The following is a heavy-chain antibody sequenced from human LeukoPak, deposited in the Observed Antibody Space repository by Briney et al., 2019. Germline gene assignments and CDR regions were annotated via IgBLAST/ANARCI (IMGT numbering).Heavy chain of an antibody. Sequence: SETLSLTCTVSGGSISSGGYYWSWIRQPPGKGLEWIGYIYYSGSTYYNPSLKSRVTISVDTSKNQFSLKLSSVAAADTAVYYCARGGHSSSWFLDYWGQGTLVTVSS. D-gene: IGHD6-13*01. V-gene: IGHV4-30-4*01. CDR3: ARGGHSSSWFLDY. CDR1: GGSISSGGYY. J-gene: IGHJ4*02. CDR2: IYYSGST.